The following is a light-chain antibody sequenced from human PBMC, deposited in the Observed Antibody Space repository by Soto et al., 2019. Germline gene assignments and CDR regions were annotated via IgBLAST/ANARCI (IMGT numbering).Light chain of an antibody. Sequence: DIVLTQSPVTLSLSPGDRATLSCRASQSVSSSYLAWYQQKPGQAPRLLIYDASRRATGIPDRFSGSGSGTDFTLTISRLEPEDFAVYYCQQYGSTPRTFGQGTKVDI. J-gene: IGKJ1*01. CDR3: QQYGSTPRT. V-gene: IGKV3-20*01. CDR1: QSVSSSY. CDR2: DAS.